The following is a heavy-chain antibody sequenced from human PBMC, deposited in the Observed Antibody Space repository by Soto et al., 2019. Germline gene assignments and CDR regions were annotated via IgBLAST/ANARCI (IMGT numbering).Heavy chain of an antibody. CDR2: ISGSGADT. CDR3: AKDEYFRGWYVAFYFDS. J-gene: IGHJ4*02. Sequence: EVQLLESGGGLVQPGGSLRLSCAASGFTFSSYAMSWVRQAPGKGLEWVSAISGSGADTYYADSVKGRFTISRDKSKSTLYLQMDSLRAADTALYYCAKDEYFRGWYVAFYFDSWGQGTLVTVSS. V-gene: IGHV3-23*01. CDR1: GFTFSSYA. D-gene: IGHD6-19*01.